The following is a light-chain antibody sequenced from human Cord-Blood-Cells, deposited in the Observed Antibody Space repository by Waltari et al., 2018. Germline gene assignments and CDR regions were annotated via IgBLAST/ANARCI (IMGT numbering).Light chain of an antibody. J-gene: IGLJ3*02. Sequence: QSALTQPPSASGSPGQSVTISCTGTSSDVGGYNYVSWYQQHPGKAPKLIIYEVSKRPSWVPVRFSGSKSGNTAALTVSGLQAEDEADYYCSSYAGSNNWVFGGGTKLTVL. CDR1: SSDVGGYNY. CDR3: SSYAGSNNWV. V-gene: IGLV2-8*01. CDR2: EVS.